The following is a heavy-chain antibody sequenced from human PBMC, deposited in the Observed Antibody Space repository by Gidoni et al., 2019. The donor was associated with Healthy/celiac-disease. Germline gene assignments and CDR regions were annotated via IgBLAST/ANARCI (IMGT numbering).Heavy chain of an antibody. J-gene: IGHJ3*02. Sequence: QVQLVESGGGVVQPWRSLRLSCAASGFTFSSYAMHWVRQAPGKGLEWVAVISYDGSNKYYADSVKGRFTISRDNSKNTLYLQMNSLRAEDTAVYYCAGSSDDAFDIWGQGTMVTVSS. V-gene: IGHV3-30-3*01. CDR3: AGSSDDAFDI. CDR1: GFTFSSYA. CDR2: ISYDGSNK.